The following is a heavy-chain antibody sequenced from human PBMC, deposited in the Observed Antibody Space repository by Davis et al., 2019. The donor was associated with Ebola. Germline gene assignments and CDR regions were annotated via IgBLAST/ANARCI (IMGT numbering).Heavy chain of an antibody. CDR2: ISSSSSTI. CDR1: GFTFSSYS. V-gene: IGHV3-48*02. J-gene: IGHJ6*04. CDR3: ATLSLGYYYAMDV. Sequence: GGSLRLSCAASGFTFSSYSMNWVRQAPGKGLEWVSYISSSSSTIYYADSVKGRFTISRDNAKNSLYLQMNSLRDEDTAVYYCATLSLGYYYAMDVWGKGTLVTVSS.